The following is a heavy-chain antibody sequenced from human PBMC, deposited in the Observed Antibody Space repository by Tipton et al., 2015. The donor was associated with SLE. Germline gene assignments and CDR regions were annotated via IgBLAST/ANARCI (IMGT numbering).Heavy chain of an antibody. D-gene: IGHD3-10*01. Sequence: QSGPEVKKPGASVKVSCKASGYTFITYGITWVRQAPGQGLEWMGWISAYNGNTNYAQKFQGRVTLTTDTSTNTAYMELRSLRSEDTAVYYCARGPPRDYFGSGTYLAYWGQGTLVTVSS. J-gene: IGHJ4*02. V-gene: IGHV1-18*01. CDR2: ISAYNGNT. CDR3: ARGPPRDYFGSGTYLAY. CDR1: GYTFITYG.